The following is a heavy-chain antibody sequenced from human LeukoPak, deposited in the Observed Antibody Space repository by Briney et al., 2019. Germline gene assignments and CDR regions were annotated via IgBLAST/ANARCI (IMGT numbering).Heavy chain of an antibody. V-gene: IGHV4-59*01. Sequence: SETLSLTCTVSGGSISSYYWSWIRQPPGKGLEWIGYIYHSGTTNYNPSLKSRVTISVDTPKSQFSLKLSSVTAADTAIYYCARNIVGPRQVDYWGQEPWSPSPQ. CDR2: IYHSGTT. J-gene: IGHJ4*01. D-gene: IGHD1-26*01. CDR1: GGSISSYY. CDR3: ARNIVGPRQVDY.